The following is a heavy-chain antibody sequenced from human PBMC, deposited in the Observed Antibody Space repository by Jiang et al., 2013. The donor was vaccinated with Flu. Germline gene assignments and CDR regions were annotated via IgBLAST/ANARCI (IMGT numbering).Heavy chain of an antibody. Sequence: SGYTFTNYWIHWVRQAPGQGLEWMGWINPNNGGTNFAQKFQGRVTMTRDTSISTVYMDLSRLTSDDAAIYFCARGILPARFDYWGQGTLVTVSS. J-gene: IGHJ4*02. CDR1: GYTFTNYW. CDR3: ARGILPARFDY. CDR2: INPNNGGT. V-gene: IGHV1-2*02. D-gene: IGHD2-2*01.